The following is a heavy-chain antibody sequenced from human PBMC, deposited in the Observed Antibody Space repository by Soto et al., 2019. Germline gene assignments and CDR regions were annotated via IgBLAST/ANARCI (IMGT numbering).Heavy chain of an antibody. CDR2: INSDGSST. CDR3: ARDRPDISNPTDHPMFDY. CDR1: GFTFSTYV. D-gene: IGHD6-6*01. J-gene: IGHJ4*02. Sequence: GSLRLSCAASGFTFSTYVMHWVRQAPGKGLEWVARINSDGSSTAYADSVKGRFTISRDNAKNTLYLQMNSLRVEDTAVYYCARDRPDISNPTDHPMFDYWGQGTQVTVSS. V-gene: IGHV3-74*01.